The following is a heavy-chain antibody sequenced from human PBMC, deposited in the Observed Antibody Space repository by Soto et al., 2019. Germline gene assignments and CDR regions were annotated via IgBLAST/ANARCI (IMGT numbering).Heavy chain of an antibody. V-gene: IGHV1-2*02. J-gene: IGHJ5*02. Sequence: QVQLVQSGAEVKKPGASVKVSCKASGYTFTGYYMHWVRQAPGQGLEWMGWINPNSGGTNYAQKFQGRVTMTRDTSISTAYMELSRLRSDDTAVYYCARDSEPAATDEYWFDPWGQGTLVTVSS. CDR2: INPNSGGT. CDR1: GYTFTGYY. D-gene: IGHD2-2*01. CDR3: ARDSEPAATDEYWFDP.